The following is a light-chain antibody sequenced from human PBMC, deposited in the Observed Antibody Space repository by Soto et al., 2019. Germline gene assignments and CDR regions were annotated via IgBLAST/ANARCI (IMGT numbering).Light chain of an antibody. Sequence: DIQMTQSPASLSASAGDRVTITCRASQGISNYLAWYQQKPGKVPKLLIYAASTLQSGVPSRFSGSGSGTDFTLTITSLQPEDVATYYCHKYSSVFTFGQGTRLEIK. J-gene: IGKJ5*01. CDR2: AAS. CDR1: QGISNY. V-gene: IGKV1-27*01. CDR3: HKYSSVFT.